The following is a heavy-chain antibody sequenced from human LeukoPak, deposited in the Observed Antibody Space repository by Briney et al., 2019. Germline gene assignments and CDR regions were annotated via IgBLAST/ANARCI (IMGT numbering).Heavy chain of an antibody. CDR2: ISAYNGNT. D-gene: IGHD3-10*01. V-gene: IGHV1-18*04. CDR1: GYTFIGSY. CDR3: ARVDDTMVRGVLIPNAFDI. Sequence: GASVKVSCKASGYTFIGSYVHWVRQAPGQGLEWMGWISAYNGNTNYAQKLQGRVTMTTDTSTSTAYMELRSLRSDDTAVYYCARVDDTMVRGVLIPNAFDIWGQGTMVTVSS. J-gene: IGHJ3*02.